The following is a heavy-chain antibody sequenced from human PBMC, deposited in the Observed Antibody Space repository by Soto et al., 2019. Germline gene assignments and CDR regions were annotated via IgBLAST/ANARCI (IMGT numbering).Heavy chain of an antibody. D-gene: IGHD2-15*01. CDR1: GFTFSDFE. Sequence: EVQLVESGGGLVQPGGSLRLSCAASGFTFSDFEMHWVRQAPGKGLEWVSYINTAGTTKYYAESLKGRFTISRDNAMNSPFLELKSRRAEDTAVYYCAMTAWSTPDYLTACDSYGLDGWGQGTTVTLSS. CDR3: AMTAWSTPDYLTACDSYGLDG. J-gene: IGHJ6*02. CDR2: INTAGTTK. V-gene: IGHV3-48*03.